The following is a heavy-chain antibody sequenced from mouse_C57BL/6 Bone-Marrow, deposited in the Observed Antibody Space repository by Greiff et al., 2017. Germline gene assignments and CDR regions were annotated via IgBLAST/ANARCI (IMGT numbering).Heavy chain of an antibody. Sequence: QVQLQQSGAGLARPGASVKLSCKASGYTFTSYGISWVKQRTGQGLEWIGEIYPRSGNTYYNEKFKGKATLTADKSSSTAYMELRSLTSEDSAVYFCARPRYFDVWGTGTTVTVSS. CDR2: IYPRSGNT. CDR1: GYTFTSYG. CDR3: ARPRYFDV. V-gene: IGHV1-81*01. J-gene: IGHJ1*03.